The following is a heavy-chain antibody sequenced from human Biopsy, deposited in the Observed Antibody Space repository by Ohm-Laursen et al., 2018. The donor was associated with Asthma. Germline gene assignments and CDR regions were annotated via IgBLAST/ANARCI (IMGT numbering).Heavy chain of an antibody. V-gene: IGHV4-30-4*01. D-gene: IGHD3-16*01. CDR2: IYYIGGT. CDR1: GGSISSGAYY. Sequence: SQTLSLTCTVSGGSISSGAYYWSWVRQPPGKGLEWIGYIYYIGGTHYNPSLKSRVAISLDTSKNQFSLKLSSVTAADTAVYFCARRGGVRRYFDYWGQGTLVTVSS. J-gene: IGHJ4*02. CDR3: ARRGGVRRYFDY.